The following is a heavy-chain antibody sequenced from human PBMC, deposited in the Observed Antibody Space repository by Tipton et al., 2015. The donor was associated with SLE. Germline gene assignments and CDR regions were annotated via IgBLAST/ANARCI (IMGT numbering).Heavy chain of an antibody. D-gene: IGHD4-17*01. CDR1: GFTFSSYG. CDR3: AKEDHHGDNAPRYFDL. V-gene: IGHV3-30*18. CDR2: IWYDGSNK. Sequence: SLRLSCAASGFTFSSYGMHWVRQAPGKGLEWVAVIWYDGSNKYYVDSVKGRFTISRDNSKNTLYLQMNSLRAEDTAVYYCAKEDHHGDNAPRYFDLWARGTLVTVSS. J-gene: IGHJ2*01.